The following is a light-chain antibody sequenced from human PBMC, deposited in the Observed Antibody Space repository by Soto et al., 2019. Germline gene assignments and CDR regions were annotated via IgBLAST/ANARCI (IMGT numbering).Light chain of an antibody. Sequence: DIQMTQSPSTLSASVGDRVTITCRASQSISTWLAWYQQKPGKAPNLLIFKASSLESGFPSRFSGSGSGTEITLTISSLQPDDFATYYCRQYNSYPYTFGQGTKLEIK. V-gene: IGKV1-5*03. CDR2: KAS. CDR3: RQYNSYPYT. J-gene: IGKJ2*01. CDR1: QSISTW.